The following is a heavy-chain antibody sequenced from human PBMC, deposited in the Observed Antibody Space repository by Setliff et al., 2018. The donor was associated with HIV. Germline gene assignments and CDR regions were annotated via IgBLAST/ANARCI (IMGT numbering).Heavy chain of an antibody. D-gene: IGHD2-15*01. J-gene: IGHJ4*02. CDR3: ARLRLAVMMSLDYFDL. CDR2: IYNPGST. Sequence: ETLSLTCNVSGGSITNFYWSWIRQPPGKGLEWIGYIYNPGSTNFNPSLQSRVSMSVDVSTNQFSLRLTSVTAADTAVYYCARLRLAVMMSLDYFDLWGQGTLVTVSS. V-gene: IGHV4-4*09. CDR1: GGSITNFY.